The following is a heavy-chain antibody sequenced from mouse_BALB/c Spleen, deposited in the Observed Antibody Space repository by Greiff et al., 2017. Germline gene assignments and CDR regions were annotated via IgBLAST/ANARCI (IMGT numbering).Heavy chain of an antibody. V-gene: IGHV2-3*01. J-gene: IGHJ3*01. CDR1: GFSLTSYG. CDR2: IWGDGST. Sequence: VKLMESGPGLVAPSQSLSITCTVSGFSLTSYGVSWVRQPPGKGLEWLGVIWGDGSTNYHSALISRLSISKDNSKSQVFLKLNSLQTDDTATYYCAKGIYDYDQAWFAYWGQGTLVTVSA. D-gene: IGHD2-4*01. CDR3: AKGIYDYDQAWFAY.